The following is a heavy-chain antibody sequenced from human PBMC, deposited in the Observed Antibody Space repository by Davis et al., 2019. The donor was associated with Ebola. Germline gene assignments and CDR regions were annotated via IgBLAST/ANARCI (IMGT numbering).Heavy chain of an antibody. Sequence: SVKVSCKASGGTFSSYAISWVRQAPGQGLEWMGRIIPILGIANYAQKFQGRVTITADKSTSTAYMELSSLRSEDTAVYYCARLIIRYYYYGMDVWGQGTTVTVSS. J-gene: IGHJ6*02. V-gene: IGHV1-69*04. CDR3: ARLIIRYYYYGMDV. CDR2: IIPILGIA. D-gene: IGHD3-3*01. CDR1: GGTFSSYA.